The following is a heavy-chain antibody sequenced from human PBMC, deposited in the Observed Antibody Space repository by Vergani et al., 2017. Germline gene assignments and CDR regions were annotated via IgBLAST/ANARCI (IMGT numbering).Heavy chain of an antibody. V-gene: IGHV4-61*02. J-gene: IGHJ3*01. CDR2: IYTSGAT. CDR3: ARDGGEYDKDALDV. Sequence: QVQLQESGPGLVKPSQTLSLTCAVSGGSFSTGGQSWTWLRQSAGKGLEWIGRIYTSGATDYNPSLRSRAIMSVEASKKKFSLKLTSVTAADTAVYYCARDGGEYDKDALDVWGQGTKVTVTS. CDR1: GGSFSTGGQS. D-gene: IGHD2-21*01.